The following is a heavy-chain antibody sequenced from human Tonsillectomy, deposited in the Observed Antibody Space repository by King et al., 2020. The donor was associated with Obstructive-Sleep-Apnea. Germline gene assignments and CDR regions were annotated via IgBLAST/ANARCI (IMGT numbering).Heavy chain of an antibody. D-gene: IGHD6-19*01. J-gene: IGHJ3*02. CDR2: INWKSDIV. CDR1: GFAFDDYG. V-gene: IGHV3-9*01. Sequence: VQLVESGGGLAQPGRSLRLSCRASGFAFDDYGMAWVRQLPGTGLEWVSNINWKSDIVKYADSVKGRFTISRDNAKNSLFLQMNSLRVEDTALYFCAKVGMAGKPKVDVLDIWGQGTMVIVSS. CDR3: AKVGMAGKPKVDVLDI.